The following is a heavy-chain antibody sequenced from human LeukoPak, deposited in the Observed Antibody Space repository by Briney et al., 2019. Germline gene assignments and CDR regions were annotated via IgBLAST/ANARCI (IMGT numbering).Heavy chain of an antibody. J-gene: IGHJ4*02. D-gene: IGHD3-10*01. CDR3: ARRQLLWFGELPGLDY. CDR2: ISGSGGST. V-gene: IGHV3-23*01. Sequence: PGGSLRLSCAASGFTLSSYGMSWVRQAPGKGLEWVSAISGSGGSTYYADSVKGRFTISRDNSKNTLYLQMNSLRAEDTAVYYCARRQLLWFGELPGLDYWGQGTLVTVSS. CDR1: GFTLSSYG.